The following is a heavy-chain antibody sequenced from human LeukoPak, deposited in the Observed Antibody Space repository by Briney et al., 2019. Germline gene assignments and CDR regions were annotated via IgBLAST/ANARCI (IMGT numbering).Heavy chain of an antibody. J-gene: IGHJ6*03. Sequence: SETLSLTCAVSGGSISSYYWSWIRQPAGKGLEWIGRIYTSGSTNYNPSLKSRVTMSVDTSKNQFSLKLSSVTAADTAVYYCARVRVRGVRYYMDVWGKGTTVTVSS. V-gene: IGHV4-4*07. CDR3: ARVRVRGVRYYMDV. CDR1: GGSISSYY. D-gene: IGHD3-10*01. CDR2: IYTSGST.